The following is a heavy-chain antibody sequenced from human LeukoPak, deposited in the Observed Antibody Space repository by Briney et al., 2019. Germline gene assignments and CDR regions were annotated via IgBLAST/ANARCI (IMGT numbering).Heavy chain of an antibody. J-gene: IGHJ6*02. CDR1: GGSISSYF. CDR2: IDYSGST. CDR3: ARCSFGRPDV. V-gene: IGHV4-59*08. Sequence: SETLSLTCTVSGGSISSYFWSWIRQPPGKGLEWIGYIDYSGSTNYNPSLKSRVTISVGTSKNQFSLKLSSVTAADTDVYFCARCSFGRPDVWGQGTTVTVSS. D-gene: IGHD3-16*01.